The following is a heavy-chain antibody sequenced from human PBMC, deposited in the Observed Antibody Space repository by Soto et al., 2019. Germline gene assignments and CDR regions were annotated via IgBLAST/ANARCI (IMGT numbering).Heavy chain of an antibody. CDR3: ARLPWADDGGIFDP. D-gene: IGHD4-17*01. CDR2: IYYSGST. CDR1: GGSIRSYW. J-gene: IGHJ5*02. Sequence: QVQLQESGPGLVKPSETLSLTCTVSGGSIRSYWWSWIRQPPGKGLEWIGNIYYSGSTNYNPSLKSRVTISVDTSKNQFSLKLSSVTAADTAVYYWARLPWADDGGIFDPWGQGTLVTVSS. V-gene: IGHV4-59*01.